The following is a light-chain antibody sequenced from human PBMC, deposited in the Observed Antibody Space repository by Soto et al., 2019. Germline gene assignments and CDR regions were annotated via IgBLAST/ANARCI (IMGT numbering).Light chain of an antibody. CDR1: QSVSSN. CDR3: QQRSNWHPDT. V-gene: IGKV3-15*01. CDR2: GAS. Sequence: EIVMTQSPATLSVSPWERFAVSCRAIQSVSSNLALYQQKPGQAPRLLIYGASTRATGIPARFSGSGSGTEFTLTISSLKSEDFAVYYCQQRSNWHPDTFGQETRQEI. J-gene: IGKJ5*01.